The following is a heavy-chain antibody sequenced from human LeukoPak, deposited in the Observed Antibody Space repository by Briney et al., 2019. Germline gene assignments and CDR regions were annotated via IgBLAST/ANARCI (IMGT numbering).Heavy chain of an antibody. CDR1: GFTLSHYS. J-gene: IGHJ5*02. D-gene: IGHD3-9*01. Sequence: GGYLRLSCTASGFTLSHYSMNLVRQAPGKGLEWTSYISSSSSTIYYADSVKGRFTISRDNAKNSLYLQMNSLRAEDTAVYYCARVVLYSDILTGQNWFDPWGQGTLVTVSS. CDR3: ARVVLYSDILTGQNWFDP. V-gene: IGHV3-48*01. CDR2: ISSSSSTI.